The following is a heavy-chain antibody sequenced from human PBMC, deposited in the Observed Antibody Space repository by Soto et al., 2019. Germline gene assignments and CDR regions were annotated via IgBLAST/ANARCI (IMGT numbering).Heavy chain of an antibody. CDR1: GYTFTSYY. CDR2: INPSGGST. J-gene: IGHJ1*01. CDR3: ARETECGSGGSCYPYFQH. D-gene: IGHD2-15*01. V-gene: IGHV1-46*01. Sequence: VASVKVSCKASGYTFTSYYMHWVRQAPGQGLEWMGIINPSGGSTSYAQKFQGRVTMTRDTSTSTVYMELSSLRSEDTAVYYCARETECGSGGSCYPYFQHWGQGTPVTVSS.